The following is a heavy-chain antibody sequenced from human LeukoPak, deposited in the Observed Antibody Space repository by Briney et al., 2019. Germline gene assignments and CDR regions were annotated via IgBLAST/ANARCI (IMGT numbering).Heavy chain of an antibody. V-gene: IGHV4-39*01. Sequence: SETLSLTCTASGGSISSIGYYWGWIRQPPGKGLEWIASINYSGTTYYNPSLKSRVTISEDRSKNQFSLKLSSVTAADTAVYYCARLRDGRWLLEYWGQGTLVTVSS. J-gene: IGHJ4*02. CDR2: INYSGTT. CDR1: GGSISSIGYY. D-gene: IGHD5-24*01. CDR3: ARLRDGRWLLEY.